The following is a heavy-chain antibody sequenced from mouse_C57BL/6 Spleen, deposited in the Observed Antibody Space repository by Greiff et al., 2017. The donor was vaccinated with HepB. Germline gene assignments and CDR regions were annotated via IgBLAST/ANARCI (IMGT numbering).Heavy chain of an antibody. V-gene: IGHV1-53*01. J-gene: IGHJ1*03. CDR1: GYTFTSYW. Sequence: QVQLKQPGTELVKPGASVKLSCKASGYTFTSYWMHWVKQRPGQGLEWIGNINPSNGGTNYNEKFKSKATLTVDKSSSTAYMQLSSLTSEDSAVYYCARPLGLYWYFDVWGTGTTVTVSS. CDR2: INPSNGGT. CDR3: ARPLGLYWYFDV. D-gene: IGHD4-1*01.